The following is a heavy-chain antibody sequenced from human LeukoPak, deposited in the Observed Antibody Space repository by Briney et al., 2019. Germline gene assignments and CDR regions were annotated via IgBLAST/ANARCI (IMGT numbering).Heavy chain of an antibody. CDR3: ARQKPYRQQLMPFDY. D-gene: IGHD6-13*01. V-gene: IGHV4-61*02. CDR1: GGSISSGSYY. CDR2: IYSSGST. Sequence: SQTLSLTCTVSGGSISSGSYYWSWIRQPAGKGLEWIGRIYSSGSTNYNPSLTSRVTISVDTSKNQFSLKLSSVTAADTAVYYCARQKPYRQQLMPFDYWGQGTLVTVSS. J-gene: IGHJ4*02.